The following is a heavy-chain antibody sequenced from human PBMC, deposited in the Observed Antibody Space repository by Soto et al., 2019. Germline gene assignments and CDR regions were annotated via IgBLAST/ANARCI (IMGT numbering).Heavy chain of an antibody. CDR1: GFAFSNFA. J-gene: IGHJ6*02. CDR2: ISDGGRST. D-gene: IGHD2-2*01. CDR3: AKFIRQLLGYYGMDV. Sequence: EVQLLESGGGLVQPGGSLRLSCAASGFAFSNFAMSWVRRATGKGLEWVSTISDGGRSTDYADSVKGRFTISSDDSKNTLYLQMSGLKAEDTAVYYCAKFIRQLLGYYGMDVLGQGTTVTVSS. V-gene: IGHV3-23*01.